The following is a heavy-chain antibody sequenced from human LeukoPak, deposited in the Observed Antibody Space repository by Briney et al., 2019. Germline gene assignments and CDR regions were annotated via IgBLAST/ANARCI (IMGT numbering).Heavy chain of an antibody. CDR1: GYTFTSYD. V-gene: IGHV1-8*01. CDR3: ARGTGDFWSGYYTGGYYYYHMDV. Sequence: ASVKVSCKASGYTFTSYDINWVRQATGQGLEWMGWMNPNSDNTGYAQKFQGRVTMTRNTSISTAYMELSSLRSEDTAVNYCARGTGDFWSGYYTGGYYYYHMDVWGKGTTVTVSS. D-gene: IGHD3-3*01. J-gene: IGHJ6*03. CDR2: MNPNSDNT.